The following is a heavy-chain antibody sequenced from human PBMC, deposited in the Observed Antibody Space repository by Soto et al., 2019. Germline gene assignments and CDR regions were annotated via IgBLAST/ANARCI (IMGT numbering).Heavy chain of an antibody. Sequence: SETLSLTCTVSGASNSNYYWSWLRQPPGKELEWVGNSHNRGSTNCNPSHKRRVTKTAETAKTQKSLKLKTMTYTDTAMYYCARDTWHESDADFEGLFDSWGQGTMVT. CDR3: ARDTWHESDADFEGLFDS. CDR1: GASNSNYY. J-gene: IGHJ3*01. CDR2: SHNRGST. D-gene: IGHD3-16*01. V-gene: IGHV4-59*01.